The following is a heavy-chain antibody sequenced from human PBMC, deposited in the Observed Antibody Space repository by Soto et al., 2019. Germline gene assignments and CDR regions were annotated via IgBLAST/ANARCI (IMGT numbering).Heavy chain of an antibody. CDR2: IIPILGIE. CDR3: ARRGAAYYDRIGSPGGMDA. CDR1: GGTFSSYT. V-gene: IGHV1-69*02. D-gene: IGHD3-22*01. J-gene: IGHJ6*02. Sequence: VQLVQSGAEVKQPGSSVKVSCKASGGTFSSYTISWVRQAPGQGLEWMGSIIPILGIENNAQKFPGRVTITADKPTSTAYMELSSLRAEDTAVYYCARRGAAYYDRIGSPGGMDAWGQGTTVTVSS.